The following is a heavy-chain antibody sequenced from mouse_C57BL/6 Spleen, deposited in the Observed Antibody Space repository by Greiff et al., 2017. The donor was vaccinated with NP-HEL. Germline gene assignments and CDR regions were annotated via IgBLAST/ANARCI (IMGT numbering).Heavy chain of an antibody. CDR1: GYSFTGYY. CDR3: ARWNTTVVAKDY. V-gene: IGHV1-42*01. D-gene: IGHD1-1*01. J-gene: IGHJ2*01. Sequence: EVQLQQSGPELVKPGASVKISCKASGYSFTGYYMNWVKQSPEKSLEWIGEINPSTGGTTYNQKFKAKATLTVDKSSSTAYMQLKSLTSEDSAVYYCARWNTTVVAKDYWGQGTTLTVSS. CDR2: INPSTGGT.